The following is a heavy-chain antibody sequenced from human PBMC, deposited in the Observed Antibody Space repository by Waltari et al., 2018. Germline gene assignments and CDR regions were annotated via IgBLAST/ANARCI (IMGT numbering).Heavy chain of an antibody. CDR3: ARKVTDYYDSSGYYSFDY. Sequence: QVQLQQWGAGLLKPSETLSLTCAVYGGSFSGYYWSWIHQPPGKGLEWIGEINHSGSTNYNPSLKSRVTISVDTSKNQFSLKLSSVTAADTAVYYCARKVTDYYDSSGYYSFDYWGQGTLVTVSS. V-gene: IGHV4-34*01. CDR1: GGSFSGYY. CDR2: INHSGST. D-gene: IGHD3-22*01. J-gene: IGHJ4*02.